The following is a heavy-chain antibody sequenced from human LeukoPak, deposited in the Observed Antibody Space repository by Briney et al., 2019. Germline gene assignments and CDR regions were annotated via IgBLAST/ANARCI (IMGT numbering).Heavy chain of an antibody. CDR3: AKHSTTSSNWFDP. D-gene: IGHD2/OR15-2a*01. CDR1: GFTFNNYA. V-gene: IGHV3-23*01. CDR2: ISGGGGST. J-gene: IGHJ5*02. Sequence: PGGSLRLSCAASGFTFNNYAMTWVRQAAGKGLEWVSAISGGGGSTYYADSVKARFTISRDNSKSTLYLQMNSLRAEDTAVYYCAKHSTTSSNWFDPWGQGTLVTVSS.